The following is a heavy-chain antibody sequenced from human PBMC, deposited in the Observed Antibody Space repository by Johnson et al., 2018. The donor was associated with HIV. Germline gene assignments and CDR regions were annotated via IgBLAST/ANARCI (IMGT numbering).Heavy chain of an antibody. J-gene: IGHJ3*02. CDR3: AGATSAFDI. CDR1: NFTFKDFY. D-gene: IGHD1-26*01. CDR2: LSGRGFDT. V-gene: IGHV3-11*05. Sequence: VQLVESGGDLIKPGGSLRLSCAVSNFTFKDFYMSWIRQAPGKGLEWLSYLSGRGFDTYYADSVKGRFTISRDNAKNSLYLQMNSLRAEDTALYYCAGATSAFDIWGQGTMVTVSS.